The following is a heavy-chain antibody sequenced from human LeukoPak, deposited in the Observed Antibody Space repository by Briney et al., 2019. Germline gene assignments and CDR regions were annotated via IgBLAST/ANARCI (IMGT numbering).Heavy chain of an antibody. J-gene: IGHJ1*01. CDR1: GFTFSSYA. CDR3: AKDQGIQLWLKYFQH. D-gene: IGHD5-18*01. CDR2: ISGSGGTT. Sequence: QPGGSLRLSCAASGFTFSSYAMSWVRQAPGKGLEWVSAISGSGGTTLYADSVKGRFTISRDNSKSTLYLQMNSLRAEDTAVYYCAKDQGIQLWLKYFQHWGQGTLVTVSS. V-gene: IGHV3-23*01.